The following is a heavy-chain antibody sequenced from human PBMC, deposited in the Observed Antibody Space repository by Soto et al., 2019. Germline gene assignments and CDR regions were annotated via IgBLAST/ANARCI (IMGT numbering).Heavy chain of an antibody. D-gene: IGHD6-13*01. CDR1: VFSLSTSGLC. CDR3: ARTLGSSTLDY. CDR2: IDWDDEE. V-gene: IGHV2-70*11. J-gene: IGHJ4*02. Sequence: VSGHTLAHLTQTLTLTCPFSVFSLSTSGLCVSWIRQPPGKALEWLARIDWDDEEYYSTSLKTRVTIPTDTANNRVVLTMPTIEPTDTTTYYCARTLGSSTLDYWGQGTLVTVSS.